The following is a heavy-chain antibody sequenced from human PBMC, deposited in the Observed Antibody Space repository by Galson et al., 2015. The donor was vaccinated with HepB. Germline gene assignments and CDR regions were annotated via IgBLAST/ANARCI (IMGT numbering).Heavy chain of an antibody. CDR3: ARDFGFGLDY. Sequence: SLRLSCAASGFTFSSYGMYWVRQAPGKRLEWVTVIWYDGTIKYYRDSVRGRFTVSRDNSRNTLYLQMSSLRAEDTAVYYCARDFGFGLDYWGQGTLVTVSS. V-gene: IGHV3-33*01. CDR1: GFTFSSYG. D-gene: IGHD3-10*01. CDR2: IWYDGTIK. J-gene: IGHJ4*02.